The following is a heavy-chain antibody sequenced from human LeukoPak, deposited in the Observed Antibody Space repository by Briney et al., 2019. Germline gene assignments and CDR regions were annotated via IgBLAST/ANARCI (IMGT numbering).Heavy chain of an antibody. Sequence: ASVKVSCKVSGYTLTELSMHWVRQAPGKGLEWMGGFDPEDGETIYAQKFQGRVTMTEDTSTDTAYMELSSLIPEDAAVYYCTTLTGIPGPRWLDPWGQGTLVTVSS. CDR3: TTLTGIPGPRWLDP. J-gene: IGHJ5*02. CDR2: FDPEDGET. V-gene: IGHV1-24*01. CDR1: GYTLTELS. D-gene: IGHD3-9*01.